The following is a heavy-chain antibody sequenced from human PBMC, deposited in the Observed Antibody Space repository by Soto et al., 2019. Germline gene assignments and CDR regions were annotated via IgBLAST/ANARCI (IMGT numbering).Heavy chain of an antibody. CDR1: GYSFSNYG. CDR2: IYPGTGHT. J-gene: IGHJ4*02. V-gene: IGHV1-3*01. D-gene: IGHD2-8*02. Sequence: GAAGKVSWEASGYSFSNYGMHWGRQATGQRPECMGWIYPGTGHTTYSQNFQDRVVITADTSANTAYMEVSSLRSEDTALYYCGTLWSGLGDYWGKGTQLTVSS. CDR3: GTLWSGLGDY.